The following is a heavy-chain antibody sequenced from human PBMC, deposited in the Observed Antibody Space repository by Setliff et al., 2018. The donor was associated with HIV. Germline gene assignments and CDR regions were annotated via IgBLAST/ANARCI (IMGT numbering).Heavy chain of an antibody. CDR3: ASDYSSRHDAFDL. V-gene: IGHV4-34*01. CDR2: INHGGST. CDR1: GSSISTYY. J-gene: IGHJ3*01. Sequence: SETLSLTCTVSGSSISTYYWSWIRQPPRKGLEWIGKINHGGSTNYNPSLKSRVTVSIDTSKNQFSLKLSSVTAADTAVYYRASDYSSRHDAFDLWGQGTVVTVSS. D-gene: IGHD6-13*01.